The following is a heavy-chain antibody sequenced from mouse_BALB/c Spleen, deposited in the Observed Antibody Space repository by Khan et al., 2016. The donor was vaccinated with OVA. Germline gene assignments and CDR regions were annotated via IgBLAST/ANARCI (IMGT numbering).Heavy chain of an antibody. D-gene: IGHD1-1*01. CDR1: GYSFTGYF. CDR2: INPHIGET. V-gene: IGHV1-20*02. CDR3: ARKNGSDFDY. J-gene: IGHJ2*01. Sequence: EVQLQQSGPELVKPGASVKISCKASGYSFTGYFMNWVMQSHGKRLEWIGRINPHIGETFYNQKFKDKATLTVDESSSTAHMELRGLASADSAVYYCARKNGSDFDYWGQGTTLTVSS.